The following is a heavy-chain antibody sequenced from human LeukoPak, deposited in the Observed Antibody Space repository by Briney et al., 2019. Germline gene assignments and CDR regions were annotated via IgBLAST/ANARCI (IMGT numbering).Heavy chain of an antibody. D-gene: IGHD1-26*01. V-gene: IGHV3-7*01. CDR3: ARNSGSYSFPYYYYYMDV. Sequence: GGSLRLSCAASGFTFNNYGMHWVRQAPGKGLEWVANIKQDGSEKYYVDSVKGRFTISRDNAKNSLYLQMNSLRAEDTAVYYCARNSGSYSFPYYYYYMDVWGKGTTVTISS. J-gene: IGHJ6*03. CDR2: IKQDGSEK. CDR1: GFTFNNYG.